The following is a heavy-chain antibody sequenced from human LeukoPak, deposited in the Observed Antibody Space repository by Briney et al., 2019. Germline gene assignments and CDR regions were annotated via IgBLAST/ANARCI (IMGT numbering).Heavy chain of an antibody. D-gene: IGHD2-21*02. CDR2: ISAHNGNT. V-gene: IGHV1-18*01. Sequence: ASVKVSCKASGYTFTSYGISWVRQAPGQGLEWMGWISAHNGNTNYAQKLQGRVTMTTDTSTSTAYMELRSLRSDDTAVYYRARDNGNCGGDCYPMGYYYYGMDVWGQGTTVTVSS. CDR3: ARDNGNCGGDCYPMGYYYYGMDV. CDR1: GYTFTSYG. J-gene: IGHJ6*02.